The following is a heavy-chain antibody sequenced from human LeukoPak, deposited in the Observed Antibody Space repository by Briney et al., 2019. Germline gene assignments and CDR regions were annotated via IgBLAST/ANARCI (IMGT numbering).Heavy chain of an antibody. CDR2: VSSSGTT. Sequence: SETLSLTCTVSGGSISSSSYYWGWIRQYPGKGLESIGSVSSSGTTTYNPSLKSRVTISLDTSQNQFSLNLRSLTAADTAVYYCAREMVRDAFDIWGQGTMVTVSS. CDR1: GGSISSSSYY. J-gene: IGHJ3*02. CDR3: AREMVRDAFDI. D-gene: IGHD2-8*01. V-gene: IGHV4-31*03.